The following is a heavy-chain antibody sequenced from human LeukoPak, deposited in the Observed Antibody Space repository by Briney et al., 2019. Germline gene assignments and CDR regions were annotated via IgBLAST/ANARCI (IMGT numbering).Heavy chain of an antibody. D-gene: IGHD2/OR15-2a*01. CDR3: ARGKTSQNIVTRKTYNWFDP. V-gene: IGHV3-21*01. CDR2: ISTRSTYI. Sequence: GGSLSLSCAASGFTFSTYSMNWVRQAPGKGLEWVSCISTRSTYIYYADSVKGRFTISRDNAKNSLYLQMKSLRAEDTAVYYCARGKTSQNIVTRKTYNWFDPWGQGTLVTVSS. J-gene: IGHJ5*02. CDR1: GFTFSTYS.